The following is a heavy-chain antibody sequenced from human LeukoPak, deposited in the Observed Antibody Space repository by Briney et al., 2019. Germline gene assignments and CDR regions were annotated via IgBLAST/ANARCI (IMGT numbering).Heavy chain of an antibody. V-gene: IGHV4-39*01. Sequence: SETLSLTCTVSGGSVSSSSYYWGWIRQPPGKGLEWFANIYYNGITYYNPSLKSRVTISVDTSKNQFSLKLTSVTAADTAVYCCARQPHAFDNWFDPWGQGTLVTVSS. J-gene: IGHJ5*02. CDR1: GGSVSSSSYY. D-gene: IGHD3-10*01. CDR2: IYYNGIT. CDR3: ARQPHAFDNWFDP.